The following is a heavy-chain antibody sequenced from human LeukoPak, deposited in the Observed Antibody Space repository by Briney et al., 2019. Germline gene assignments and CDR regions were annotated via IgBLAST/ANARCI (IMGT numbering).Heavy chain of an antibody. D-gene: IGHD2-2*01. Sequence: SETLSLTCTVSGGSINYYYWMWIRQPPGKGLEWIGYIYYSGGTHYNPSLKSRVTMLVDTSKNQFSLKLTAVTAADTAVYYCASYLVGGWFDPWGQGTLVTVSS. CDR1: GGSINYYY. V-gene: IGHV4-59*01. J-gene: IGHJ5*02. CDR2: IYYSGGT. CDR3: ASYLVGGWFDP.